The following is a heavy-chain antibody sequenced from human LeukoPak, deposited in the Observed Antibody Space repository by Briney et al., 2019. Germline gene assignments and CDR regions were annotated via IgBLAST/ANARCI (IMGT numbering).Heavy chain of an antibody. V-gene: IGHV1-69*05. D-gene: IGHD2-8*01. CDR1: GGTFSSYA. CDR3: ARPAGATLMY. CDR2: IIPIFGTA. Sequence: ASVKVSCKASGGTFSSYAISWVRQAPGQGLEWMGGIIPIFGTANYAQKFQGRVTITTDESTSTAYMELSSLRSEDTVVYYCARPAGATLMYWGQGTLVTVSS. J-gene: IGHJ4*02.